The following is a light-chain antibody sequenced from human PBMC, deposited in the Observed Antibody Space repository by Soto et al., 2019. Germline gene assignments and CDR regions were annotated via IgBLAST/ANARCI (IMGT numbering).Light chain of an antibody. Sequence: QSVLTQPRSVSGSPGQSVTISCTGTSSDVGGYNYVSWYQQHPGKAPKLMIYDVSKRPSGVPDRFSGSKSGNTASLTISGLQAEDEADYYCCSYAGSDTHVFRTGTKVTVL. CDR1: SSDVGGYNY. CDR3: CSYAGSDTHV. J-gene: IGLJ1*01. V-gene: IGLV2-11*01. CDR2: DVS.